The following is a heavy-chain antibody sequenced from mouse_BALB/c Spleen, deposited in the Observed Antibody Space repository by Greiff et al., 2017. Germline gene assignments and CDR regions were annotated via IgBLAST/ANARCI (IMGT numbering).Heavy chain of an antibody. J-gene: IGHJ1*01. CDR2: ISYSGST. CDR1: GYSITSDYA. D-gene: IGHD2-1*01. Sequence: EVKLVESGPGLVKPSQSLSLTCTVTGYSITSDYAWNWIRQFPGNKLEWMGYISYSGSTGYNPSLKSRISITRDTSKNQFFLQLNSVTTEDTATYYCASSGNYPYVYWYFDVWGAGTTVTVSS. CDR3: ASSGNYPYVYWYFDV. V-gene: IGHV3-2*02.